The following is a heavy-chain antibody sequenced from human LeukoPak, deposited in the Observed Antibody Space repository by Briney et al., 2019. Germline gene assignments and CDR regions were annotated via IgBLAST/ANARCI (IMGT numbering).Heavy chain of an antibody. D-gene: IGHD3-10*01. CDR3: ARYGSGSYYGIPNYYYYMDV. J-gene: IGHJ6*03. CDR1: GGSFSGYY. CDR2: INHSGST. V-gene: IGHV4-34*01. Sequence: PSETLSLTCAVYGGSFSGYYWSWIRQPPGKGLEWIGEINHSGSTNYNPSLKSRVTISVDTSKNQFSLKLSSVTAADTAVYYCARYGSGSYYGIPNYYYYMDVWGKGTTVTISS.